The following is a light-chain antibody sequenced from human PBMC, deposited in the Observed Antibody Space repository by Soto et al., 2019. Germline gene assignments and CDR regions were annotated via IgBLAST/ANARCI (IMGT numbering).Light chain of an antibody. J-gene: IGKJ1*01. CDR3: HQYSSTLVWT. CDR2: WAS. Sequence: DIEMTQSPDYLAVSLGERATITCKSSQSLLFTSDNRNYLAWYQQKPGQPPKLLISWASTRESGVPDRFSGSVSGTDFTLTISSLQAEDVAVYYCHQYSSTLVWTFGQGTKVEIQ. V-gene: IGKV4-1*01. CDR1: QSLLFTSDNRNY.